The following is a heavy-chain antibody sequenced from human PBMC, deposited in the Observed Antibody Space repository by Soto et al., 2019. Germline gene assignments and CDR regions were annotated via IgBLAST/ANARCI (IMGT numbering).Heavy chain of an antibody. D-gene: IGHD3-3*01. J-gene: IGHJ3*02. V-gene: IGHV1-2*02. CDR3: ARGGGVGVAGSAAFDM. CDR2: INPATGAA. Sequence: QLHLVQSGAVVKKPGASVTVSCSASGYPVTAYYMHWVRQAPGRGLEWMGGINPATGAAKYTQTFQGRVTMTRDTSPRTVFMELSGLTSEDRAVFYCARGGGVGVAGSAAFDMWGQGTLVTVSS. CDR1: GYPVTAYY.